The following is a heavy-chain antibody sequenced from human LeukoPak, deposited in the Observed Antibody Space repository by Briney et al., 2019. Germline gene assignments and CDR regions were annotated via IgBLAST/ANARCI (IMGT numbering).Heavy chain of an antibody. Sequence: ASVKVSCKASGYTISDYFMHWVRQAHGQGLEWMGIINLSGGSTSYAQKFQGRVTMTRDTSTSTVYMELSSLRSEDTAVYYCARTTLAARYRFDPWGQGTLVTVSS. CDR3: ARTTLAARYRFDP. V-gene: IGHV1-46*01. J-gene: IGHJ5*02. CDR1: GYTISDYF. CDR2: INLSGGST. D-gene: IGHD6-6*01.